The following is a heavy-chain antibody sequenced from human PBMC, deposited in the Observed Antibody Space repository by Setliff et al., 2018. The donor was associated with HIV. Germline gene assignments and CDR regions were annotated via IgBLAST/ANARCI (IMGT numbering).Heavy chain of an antibody. Sequence: GASVKVSCKASGYTFTSYYMHWVRQAPGQGLEWMGIINPSSGSTTYAQKFQGRVTMTRDTSTSTVYMELSSLRSEDTAAYYCARDPAPSSSASYFQHWGQGTPVTVSS. CDR1: GYTFTSYY. J-gene: IGHJ1*01. CDR2: INPSSGST. CDR3: ARDPAPSSSASYFQH. V-gene: IGHV1-46*01. D-gene: IGHD6-6*01.